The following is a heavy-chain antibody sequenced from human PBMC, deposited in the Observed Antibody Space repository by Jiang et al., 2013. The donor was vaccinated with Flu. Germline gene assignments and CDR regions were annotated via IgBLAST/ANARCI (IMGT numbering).Heavy chain of an antibody. CDR1: GFTFSNYW. Sequence: DLVQPGGSLRLSCAASGFTFSNYWMSWVRQAPGKGLEWVANIKQDGSEKYYVDSVKGRFTISRDNAKNSLYLQMNSLRAEDTALYYCARPGIGAGGTGYWGQGTLVTVSS. D-gene: IGHD6-13*01. CDR2: IKQDGSEK. CDR3: ARPGIGAGGTGY. J-gene: IGHJ4*02. V-gene: IGHV3-7*01.